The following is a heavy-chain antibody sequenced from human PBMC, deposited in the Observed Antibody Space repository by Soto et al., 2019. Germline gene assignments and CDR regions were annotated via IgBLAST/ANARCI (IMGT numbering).Heavy chain of an antibody. J-gene: IGHJ3*02. CDR3: AKKTDSSSPWGALDI. CDR2: ISGSGGST. V-gene: IGHV3-23*01. Sequence: EVRLLESGGGLVQPGGSLRLSCAGSGFTFSNYAMTWVRQAPGQGLEWVSGISGSGGSTYYADSVKGRFTISRDSSENTLYLQMDSLRAEDTALYYCAKKTDSSSPWGALDIWGQGTMVSVSS. D-gene: IGHD6-6*01. CDR1: GFTFSNYA.